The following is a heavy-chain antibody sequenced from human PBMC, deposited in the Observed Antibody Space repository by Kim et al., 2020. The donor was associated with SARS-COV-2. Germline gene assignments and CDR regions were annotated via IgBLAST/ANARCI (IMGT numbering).Heavy chain of an antibody. D-gene: IGHD2-2*01. CDR3: ARVPIFVVVPAAMFDY. J-gene: IGHJ4*02. V-gene: IGHV1-18*01. Sequence: KLQGRVTMTTDTSTSTAYMELRSLRSDDTAVYYCARVPIFVVVPAAMFDYWGQGTLVTVSS.